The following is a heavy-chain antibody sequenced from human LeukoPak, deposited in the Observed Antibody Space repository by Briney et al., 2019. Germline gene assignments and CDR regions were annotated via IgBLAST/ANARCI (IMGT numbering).Heavy chain of an antibody. D-gene: IGHD3-22*01. Sequence: GGGLRVSCAASGVSITRYGMHWVRPAHGKGLEWVAVISQEGSSKKFADSAKGRFTISRDNSKNTLYLHMDSLRAEDTAVYYCARASAYYGSSGYFSFDPWGQGTLVTVAS. CDR3: ARASAYYGSSGYFSFDP. CDR1: GVSITRYG. V-gene: IGHV3-30*19. J-gene: IGHJ5*02. CDR2: ISQEGSSK.